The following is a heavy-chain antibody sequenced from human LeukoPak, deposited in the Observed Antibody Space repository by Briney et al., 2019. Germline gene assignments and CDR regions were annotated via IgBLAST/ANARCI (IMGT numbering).Heavy chain of an antibody. Sequence: GGSLRLSCAASGFTVSSSFMSWVRQAPGKGLEWVSVIYSGDSTYYADSVKGRFTISRDKSKNTLYLQMNSLRAEDTAVYYCARDLDSYGSYWGQGTLVTVSS. CDR2: IYSGDST. J-gene: IGHJ4*02. D-gene: IGHD5-18*01. CDR1: GFTVSSSF. V-gene: IGHV3-53*01. CDR3: ARDLDSYGSY.